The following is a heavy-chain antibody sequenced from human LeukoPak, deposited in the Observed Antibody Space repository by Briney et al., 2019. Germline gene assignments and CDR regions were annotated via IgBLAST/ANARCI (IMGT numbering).Heavy chain of an antibody. CDR2: IYYSGST. CDR3: AKSTYSSSSIDY. D-gene: IGHD6-6*01. CDR1: GGSISSYY. J-gene: IGHJ4*02. V-gene: IGHV4-59*01. Sequence: SETLSLTCTVSGGSISSYYWSWIRQPPGKGLEWIGYIYYSGSTNYNPSLKRRVTISVDTSKNQFSLKLSSVTAADTAVYYCAKSTYSSSSIDYWGQGTLVTVSS.